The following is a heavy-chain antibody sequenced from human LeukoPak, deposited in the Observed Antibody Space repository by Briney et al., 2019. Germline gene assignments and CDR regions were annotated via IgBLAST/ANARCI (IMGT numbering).Heavy chain of an antibody. J-gene: IGHJ4*02. CDR3: AKDRGRDSSGFYLHFDY. Sequence: GGSLSLPWATSGFTSGIYGLHWASGAPAKGLDGVAFIRYDGNSNYYVGSMKGRFTISRDNSKNTLYLQMNSLRAEDTAVYYCAKDRGRDSSGFYLHFDYWGQGALVTVSS. V-gene: IGHV3-30*02. D-gene: IGHD3-22*01. CDR1: GFTSGIYG. CDR2: IRYDGNSN.